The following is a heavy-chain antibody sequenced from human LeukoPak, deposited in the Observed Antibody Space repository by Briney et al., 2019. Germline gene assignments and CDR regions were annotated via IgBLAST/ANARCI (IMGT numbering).Heavy chain of an antibody. CDR2: IYSGGST. V-gene: IGHV3-66*01. CDR1: GFTVSSNY. D-gene: IGHD3-22*01. CDR3: ARGPLGAYYDRLYXFDY. J-gene: IGHJ4*02. Sequence: GGSLRLSCAASGFTVSSNYMSWVRQAPGKGLEWVSVIYSGGSTYYADSVKGRFTISRDNSKNTLYLQMNSLRAEDTAAYYCARGPLGAYYDRLYXFDYWGQGTLVTVSS.